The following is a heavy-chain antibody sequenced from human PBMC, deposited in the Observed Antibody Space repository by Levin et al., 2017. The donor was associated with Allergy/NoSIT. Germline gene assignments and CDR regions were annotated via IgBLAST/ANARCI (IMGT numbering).Heavy chain of an antibody. Sequence: GGSLRLSCKASGYTFTGYYMHWVRQAPGQGLEWMGWINPNSGGTNYAQKFQGRVTMTRDTSISTAYMELSRLRSDDTAVYYCARAPYCSGGSCYRYFQHWGQGTLVTVSS. J-gene: IGHJ1*01. CDR2: INPNSGGT. CDR3: ARAPYCSGGSCYRYFQH. CDR1: GYTFTGYY. D-gene: IGHD2-15*01. V-gene: IGHV1-2*02.